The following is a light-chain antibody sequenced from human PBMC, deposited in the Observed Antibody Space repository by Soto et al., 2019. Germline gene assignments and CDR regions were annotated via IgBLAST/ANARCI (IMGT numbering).Light chain of an antibody. CDR3: YSYAVRNLYV. J-gene: IGLJ1*01. CDR2: EGS. V-gene: IGLV2-23*01. Sequence: QSALTQPASVSGSPGQSITISCTGTSSDVGGYNLVSWYQQHPAKAPKLMIYEGSQRPSGVSTRFSGSKSGNTASLTISGLQDEDEADYYCYSYAVRNLYVFGTGTKVTVL. CDR1: SSDVGGYNL.